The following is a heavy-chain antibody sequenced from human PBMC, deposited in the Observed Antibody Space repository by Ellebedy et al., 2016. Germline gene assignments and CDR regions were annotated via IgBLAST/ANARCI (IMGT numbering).Heavy chain of an antibody. J-gene: IGHJ4*02. V-gene: IGHV6-1*01. CDR1: GDSVSRNSVT. Sequence: SQTLSLTCAIFGDSVSRNSVTWNWIRQSPSRGLEWLGRTYRTSNWYTDYAVSVKSRLIVNPDTSKNQFSLQLNSVTPDDTAVYYCARSNGGYLDYWGRGIQVTVSS. D-gene: IGHD2-8*01. CDR3: ARSNGGYLDY. CDR2: TYRTSNWYT.